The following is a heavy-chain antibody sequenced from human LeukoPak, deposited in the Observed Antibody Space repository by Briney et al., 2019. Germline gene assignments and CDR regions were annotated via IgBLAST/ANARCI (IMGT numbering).Heavy chain of an antibody. J-gene: IGHJ4*02. V-gene: IGHV4-59*08. D-gene: IGHD4-17*01. CDR1: GGSISGYY. Sequence: SETLSLTCTVSGGSISGYYWRWPRQPPGEGLEGIAYILYSGSTNYDPPLKSRLTISVDTSKNHLSLKLSSVTDADTAVYYCARHGQNGGYPFDYWGQGTLVSVSS. CDR3: ARHGQNGGYPFDY. CDR2: ILYSGST.